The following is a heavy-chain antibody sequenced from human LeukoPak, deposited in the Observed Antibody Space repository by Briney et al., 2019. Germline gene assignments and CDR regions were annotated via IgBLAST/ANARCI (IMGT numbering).Heavy chain of an antibody. CDR3: AKGPLRGTAAAIDY. J-gene: IGHJ4*02. CDR1: GFTFNNYG. V-gene: IGHV3-30*18. Sequence: GGSLRLSCAASGFTFNNYGMHWVRQAPGKGLEWVAVISYDGRNKHYPDSVKGRFTISRDISTDTLWLQTDSLRTEDTAVYYCAKGPLRGTAAAIDYWGQGTLVTVSS. CDR2: ISYDGRNK. D-gene: IGHD2-2*01.